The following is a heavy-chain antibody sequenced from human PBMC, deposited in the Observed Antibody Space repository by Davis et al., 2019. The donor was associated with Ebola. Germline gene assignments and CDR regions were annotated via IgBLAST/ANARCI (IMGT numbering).Heavy chain of an antibody. D-gene: IGHD6-19*01. CDR1: GGSFSGYY. V-gene: IGHV4-34*01. CDR2: INHSGST. J-gene: IGHJ3*02. CDR3: ARGLSGWHPHDAFDI. Sequence: MPSETLSLTCAVYGGSFSGYYWSWIRQPPGKGLEWIGEINHSGSTNYNPSLKSLVTISVDTSKTQFSLKLSSVTAADTAVYYCARGLSGWHPHDAFDIWGQGTMVTVSS.